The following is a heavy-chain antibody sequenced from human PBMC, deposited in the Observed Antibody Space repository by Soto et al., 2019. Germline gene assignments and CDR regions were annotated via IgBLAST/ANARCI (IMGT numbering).Heavy chain of an antibody. CDR2: ICYSGTT. D-gene: IGHD4-17*01. V-gene: IGHV4-39*01. CDR1: GGSISGSSYY. J-gene: IGHJ4*02. CDR3: ASYGDYPDY. Sequence: QLQLQESGPGLVKPSETLSLTCTVSGGSISGSSYYWGWIRQPPGKGLEWSGTICYSGTTYYHPSLKSRATISVDTSKNQFSLRLTSVTAADTAVYYCASYGDYPDYWGQGTLVTVSS.